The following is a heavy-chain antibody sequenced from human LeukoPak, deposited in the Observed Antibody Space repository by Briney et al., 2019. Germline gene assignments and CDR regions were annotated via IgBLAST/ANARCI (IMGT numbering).Heavy chain of an antibody. CDR1: GFTVSSNY. V-gene: IGHV3-66*01. D-gene: IGHD3-3*01. J-gene: IGHJ5*02. CDR2: IYSGGST. Sequence: PGGSLRLSCAASGFTVSSNYVSWVRQAPGKGLEWVSVIYSGGSTYYADSVKGRFTISRDNSKNTLYLQMNSLRAEDTAVYYCARDGRPTYYDFWSGPTMFDPWGQGTLVTVSS. CDR3: ARDGRPTYYDFWSGPTMFDP.